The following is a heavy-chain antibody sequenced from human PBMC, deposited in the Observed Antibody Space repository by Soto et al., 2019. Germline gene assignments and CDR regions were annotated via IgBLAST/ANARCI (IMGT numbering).Heavy chain of an antibody. D-gene: IGHD3-3*01. CDR2: INAATGAA. J-gene: IGHJ3*02. Sequence: QLHLVQSGAVVKKPGASVTVSCSASGYPVTAYYMHWVRQAPGRGLEWMGGINAATGAAKYTQTFQGRVTMPRDKSSSTVFMGVSGLTSEDTAVFFWARGGGVGVAGSAAFDMWGQGTLVTVSS. V-gene: IGHV1-2*02. CDR3: ARGGGVGVAGSAAFDM. CDR1: GYPVTAYY.